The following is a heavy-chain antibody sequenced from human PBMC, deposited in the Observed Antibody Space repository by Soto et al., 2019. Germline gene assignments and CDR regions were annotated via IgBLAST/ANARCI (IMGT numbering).Heavy chain of an antibody. D-gene: IGHD4-17*01. CDR3: ARDPVDGDYFDY. V-gene: IGHV4-30-4*01. CDR2: IYYSGST. Sequence: QVQLQESGPGLVKPSQTLSLTCTVSYGSISSGDYYWSWIRQPPGKGLEWIGYIYYSGSTYYNPSLKSRVNISVDKSKHQFSLKLRSVTAADTAVYYCARDPVDGDYFDYWGQGALVTVSS. CDR1: YGSISSGDYY. J-gene: IGHJ4*02.